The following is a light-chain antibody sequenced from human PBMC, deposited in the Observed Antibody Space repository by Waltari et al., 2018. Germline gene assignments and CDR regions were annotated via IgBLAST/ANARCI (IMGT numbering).Light chain of an antibody. CDR3: QSYDTTLSVV. Sequence: QSVLTPPPSVSAAPGQRVTISCSGSGSNIGQGYDVHGYRQLPGKAPTLLIYGVNTRPPGVSDRFSGSQFDTSASLAIAGLQADDEADYYCQSYDTTLSVVFGGGTKLTVL. J-gene: IGLJ2*01. CDR2: GVN. CDR1: GSNIGQGYD. V-gene: IGLV1-40*01.